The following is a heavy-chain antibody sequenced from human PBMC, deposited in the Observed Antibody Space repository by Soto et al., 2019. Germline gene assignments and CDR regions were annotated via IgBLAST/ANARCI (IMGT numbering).Heavy chain of an antibody. CDR1: GFTFSSYG. J-gene: IGHJ4*02. CDR2: ISYDGSNK. V-gene: IGHV3-30*18. CDR3: AKDAKGYSSGWYYLPY. D-gene: IGHD6-19*01. Sequence: QVQLVESGGGVVQPGRSLRLSCAASGFTFSSYGMHWVRQAPGKGLEWVAVISYDGSNKYYADSVKGRFTISRDNSKNTLYQQRNSLRGGNTVVYYCAKDAKGYSSGWYYLPYGGQEPRLPVPS.